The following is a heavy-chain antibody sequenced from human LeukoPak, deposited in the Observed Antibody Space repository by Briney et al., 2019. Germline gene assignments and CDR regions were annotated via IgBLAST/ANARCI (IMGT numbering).Heavy chain of an antibody. J-gene: IGHJ3*02. CDR3: ARDLFDDSSGSFSAFDI. CDR2: IIPIFGTV. CDR1: GGTFSSYA. V-gene: IGHV1-69*05. D-gene: IGHD3-22*01. Sequence: SVKVSCKASGGTFSSYAISWVRQAPGQGLEWMGGIIPIFGTVNYAQKFQGRVTITTDESTSTAYMELCSLRSEDTAVYYCARDLFDDSSGSFSAFDIWGQGTMVTVSS.